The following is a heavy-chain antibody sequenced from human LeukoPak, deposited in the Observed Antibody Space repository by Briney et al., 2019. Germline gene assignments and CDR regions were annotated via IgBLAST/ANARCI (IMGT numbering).Heavy chain of an antibody. D-gene: IGHD1-26*01. CDR3: ARHESAVGALFY. J-gene: IGHJ4*02. CDR2: IYSTGSS. Sequence: SGTLSLTCTVSGGSISRYYWSWIRQPPGKGLEWIGYIYSTGSSNSNLSLKSRVTIYVDTSKNHFSLKLTSVTAADTAVYYCARHESAVGALFYWGQGSLVTVSS. V-gene: IGHV4-59*08. CDR1: GGSISRYY.